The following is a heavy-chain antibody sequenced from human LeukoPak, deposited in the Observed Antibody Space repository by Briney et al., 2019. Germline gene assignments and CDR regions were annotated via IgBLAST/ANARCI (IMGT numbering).Heavy chain of an antibody. J-gene: IGHJ4*02. CDR2: ISGPSANT. CDR3: AKPYGNCDSASCYLSFDQ. V-gene: IGHV3-23*01. CDR1: GFTLSAYG. D-gene: IGHD2-2*03. Sequence: QPGGSLRLSCAASGFTLSAYGMTWVRQAPGMGLEWVSSISGPSANTYYADSVRGRFTISRDNSKNTLYLQVDSLRAEDTAVYYCAKPYGNCDSASCYLSFDQWGRGTVVTVSS.